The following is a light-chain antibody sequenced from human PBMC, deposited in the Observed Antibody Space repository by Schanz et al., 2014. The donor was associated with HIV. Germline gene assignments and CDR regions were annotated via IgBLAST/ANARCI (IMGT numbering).Light chain of an antibody. Sequence: QSALTQPASVSGSPGQSITISCTGTSSDVGGYNYVSWYQQHPGKAPKLMIYDVAKRPSGISNRFSGSKSGNTASLTIFGLQADDEADYYCSSFRSNTTWVFGGGTKLTVL. J-gene: IGLJ3*02. CDR3: SSFRSNTTWV. CDR1: SSDVGGYNY. CDR2: DVA. V-gene: IGLV2-14*01.